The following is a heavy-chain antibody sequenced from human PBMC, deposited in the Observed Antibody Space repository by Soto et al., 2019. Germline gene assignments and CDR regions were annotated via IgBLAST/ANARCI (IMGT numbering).Heavy chain of an antibody. V-gene: IGHV4-31*03. CDR3: AIGTQYYDFWSGYYKALYNWFDP. D-gene: IGHD3-3*01. J-gene: IGHJ5*02. CDR1: GGSISSGGYY. Sequence: SETLSLTCTVSGGSISSGGYYWSWIRQHPGKGLEWIGYIYYSGSTYYNPSLKSRVTISVDTSKNQFSLKLSSVTAADTAVYYCAIGTQYYDFWSGYYKALYNWFDPWGQGTLVTVS. CDR2: IYYSGST.